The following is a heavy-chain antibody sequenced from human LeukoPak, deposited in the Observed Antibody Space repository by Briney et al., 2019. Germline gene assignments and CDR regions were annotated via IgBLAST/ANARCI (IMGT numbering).Heavy chain of an antibody. CDR3: ARLLQGIAAAGSY. Sequence: ASVKVSCKASGYTFTSYDINWVRQATGQGLEWMGWMNPNSGNTGYAQKFQGRVTITADRSTSTAYMELSSLRSEDTAVYYCARLLQGIAAAGSYWGQGTLVTVSS. J-gene: IGHJ4*02. CDR2: MNPNSGNT. CDR1: GYTFTSYD. D-gene: IGHD6-13*01. V-gene: IGHV1-8*01.